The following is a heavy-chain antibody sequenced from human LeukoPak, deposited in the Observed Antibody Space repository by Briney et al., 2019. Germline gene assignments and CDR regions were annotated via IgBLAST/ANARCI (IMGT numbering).Heavy chain of an antibody. Sequence: SESLSLTCTVSGDSMGSYYWSWIRQPPGKGLEWIGYIYYSGGTNYNPSLKSRVTISLDTSKNQFSLKLSSVTAADSAVYYCARRAHYSSGWYDWGQGTLVTVS. CDR2: IYYSGGT. D-gene: IGHD6-19*01. J-gene: IGHJ4*02. V-gene: IGHV4-59*08. CDR1: GDSMGSYY. CDR3: ARRAHYSSGWYD.